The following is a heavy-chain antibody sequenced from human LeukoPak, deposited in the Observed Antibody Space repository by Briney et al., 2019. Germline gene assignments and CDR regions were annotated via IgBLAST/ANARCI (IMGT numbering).Heavy chain of an antibody. CDR3: AKDQYYGSGSYYHYYYMDV. D-gene: IGHD3-10*01. J-gene: IGHJ6*03. V-gene: IGHV3-30*02. Sequence: GGSLGLSCAASGFTFSSYGMHWVRQAPGKGLEWVAFIRYDGSNKSYADSVKGRFTISRDNSKNTLYLQMNSLRAEDTAVYYCAKDQYYGSGSYYHYYYMDVWGKGTTVTVSS. CDR2: IRYDGSNK. CDR1: GFTFSSYG.